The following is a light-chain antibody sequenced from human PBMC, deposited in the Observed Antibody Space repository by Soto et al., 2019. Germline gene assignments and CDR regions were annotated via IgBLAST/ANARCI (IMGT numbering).Light chain of an antibody. CDR1: QSISGS. Sequence: DIQMTQSPSSLSASVGDRVTITCRASQSISGSLNWYQQKPGKAPKLLIYAAFSLQSGVPSTFSGSGSGTEFTLTISSLQPDDFATYYCQHYSTDSPWTFGQGTKVDIK. V-gene: IGKV1-39*01. J-gene: IGKJ1*01. CDR3: QHYSTDSPWT. CDR2: AAF.